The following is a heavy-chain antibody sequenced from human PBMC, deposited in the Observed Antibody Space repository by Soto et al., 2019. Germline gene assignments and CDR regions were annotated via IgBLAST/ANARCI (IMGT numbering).Heavy chain of an antibody. D-gene: IGHD4-17*01. CDR1: GFTVSSNY. V-gene: IGHV3-53*01. Sequence: LRLSCAASGFTVSSNYMSWVRQAPGKGLEWVSVIYSGGSTYYADSVKGRFTISRDNSKNTLYLQMNSLRAEDTAVYYCARGQDYGDYSYAFDIWGQGTMVTVSS. J-gene: IGHJ3*02. CDR3: ARGQDYGDYSYAFDI. CDR2: IYSGGST.